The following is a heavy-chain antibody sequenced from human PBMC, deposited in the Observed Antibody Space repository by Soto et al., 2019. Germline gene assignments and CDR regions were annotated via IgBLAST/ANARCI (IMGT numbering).Heavy chain of an antibody. D-gene: IGHD5-18*01. CDR2: SIPIFGTA. J-gene: IGHJ6*02. CDR1: GGTFSSYA. V-gene: IGHV1-69*01. CDR3: ARATVDTAMATYYYYGMDV. Sequence: QVQLLQSGAEVKKPGSLVEVSCKASGGTFSSYASSGGRQAPGQGLEWMGGSIPIFGTANYAHKFQGRVTITADESTSTAYMELSSLRSEDTAVYYCARATVDTAMATYYYYGMDVWGQGTTVTVSS.